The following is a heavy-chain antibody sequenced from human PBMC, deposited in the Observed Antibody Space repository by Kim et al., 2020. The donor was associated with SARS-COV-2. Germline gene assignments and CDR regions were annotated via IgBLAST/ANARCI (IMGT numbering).Heavy chain of an antibody. V-gene: IGHV3-9*01. CDR2: ISWNSGSI. J-gene: IGHJ4*02. D-gene: IGHD5-18*01. CDR1: GFTFGDYA. CDR3: AKGGYSYGRFDY. Sequence: GGSLRLSCAASGFTFGDYAMHWVRQAPGKGLECGSGISWNSGSIGYADSVKGRFTISRDNAKNSLYLQMNSLRAEDTALYYCAKGGYSYGRFDYWGQGTLVTVSS.